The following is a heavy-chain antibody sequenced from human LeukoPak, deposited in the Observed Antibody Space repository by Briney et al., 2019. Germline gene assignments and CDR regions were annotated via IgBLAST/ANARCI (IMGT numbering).Heavy chain of an antibody. D-gene: IGHD6-19*01. Sequence: GASVKVSCKASGYTFTSYDINWVRQATGQGLEWMGWMNPNSGNTGYAQKFQGRVTITRNTSISTAYMELSSLRSEDTAVYYCARSWGSSGWYWGSYYYYYMDVWGKGTTVTVSS. J-gene: IGHJ6*03. V-gene: IGHV1-8*03. CDR2: MNPNSGNT. CDR1: GYTFTSYD. CDR3: ARSWGSSGWYWGSYYYYYMDV.